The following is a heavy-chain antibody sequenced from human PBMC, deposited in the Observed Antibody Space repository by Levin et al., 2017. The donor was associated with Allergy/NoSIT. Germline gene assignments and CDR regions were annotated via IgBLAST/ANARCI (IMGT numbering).Heavy chain of an antibody. CDR1: GFTFSSYA. Sequence: PGGSLRLSCAASGFTFSSYAMHWVRQAPGKGLEWVAVISYDGSNKYYADSVKGRFTISRDNSKNTLYLQMNSLRAEDTAVYYCARDRPLGSSSEKGGFDPWGQGTLVTVSS. V-gene: IGHV3-30*04. J-gene: IGHJ5*02. CDR2: ISYDGSNK. CDR3: ARDRPLGSSSEKGGFDP. D-gene: IGHD6-6*01.